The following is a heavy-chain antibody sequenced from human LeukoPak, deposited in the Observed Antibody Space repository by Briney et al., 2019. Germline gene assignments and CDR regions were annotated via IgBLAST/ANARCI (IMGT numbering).Heavy chain of an antibody. J-gene: IGHJ3*02. V-gene: IGHV3-23*01. CDR3: ARGSVVGGRDAFDI. CDR2: ISGSGGST. Sequence: GGSLRLSCAASGFTFSRNAMSWVRQAPGKGLEWVSGISGSGGSTYHADSVKGRFTISRDNSKNTLYLQMNSLRAEDTAVYYCARGSVVGGRDAFDIWGQGTMVTVSS. CDR1: GFTFSRNA. D-gene: IGHD1-26*01.